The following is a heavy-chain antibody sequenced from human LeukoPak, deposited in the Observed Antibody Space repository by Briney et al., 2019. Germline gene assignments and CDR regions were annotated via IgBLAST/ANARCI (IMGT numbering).Heavy chain of an antibody. CDR3: ARDRVVVASYGMDV. V-gene: IGHV3-30*04. CDR2: ISYDGSNK. Sequence: GGSLRLSCAASGFTFSSYAMHWVRQAPGKGLEWVAVISYDGSNKYYADSVKGRFTISRDNSKNTLYLQMNSLRAEDTAVYYCARDRVVVASYGMDVWGQGNTVTVYS. J-gene: IGHJ6*01. CDR1: GFTFSSYA. D-gene: IGHD2-15*01.